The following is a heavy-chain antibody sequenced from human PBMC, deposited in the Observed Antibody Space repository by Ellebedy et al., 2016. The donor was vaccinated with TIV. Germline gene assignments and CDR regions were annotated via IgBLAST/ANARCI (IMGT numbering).Heavy chain of an antibody. J-gene: IGHJ5*02. V-gene: IGHV1-2*02. D-gene: IGHD4-23*01. CDR1: GYTFNDYY. CDR2: INPKSGDT. CDR3: ALDPGTRGARATVEGALDL. Sequence: AASVKVSCKSSGYTFNDYYIHWVRQAPGQGLEGMGWINPKSGDTHFTQKFQGRIIMTRDTAVSTTYMDLKRLTSDDTAVYYWALDPGTRGARATVEGALDLWGQGTLVVVSS.